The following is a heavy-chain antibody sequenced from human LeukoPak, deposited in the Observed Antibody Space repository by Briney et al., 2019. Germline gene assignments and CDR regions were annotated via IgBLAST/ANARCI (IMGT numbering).Heavy chain of an antibody. CDR1: GFTFNNYA. Sequence: GGSLRLSCAASGFTFNNYAMSWVRQAPGKGLDWISAISASGGSTYYADSVNGRFTISRDNSKNTLYLQMNSLRAEDTAVFYCARACSGGSCYLTAFDVWGQGTMVTVSS. J-gene: IGHJ3*01. D-gene: IGHD2-15*01. CDR2: ISASGGST. V-gene: IGHV3-23*01. CDR3: ARACSGGSCYLTAFDV.